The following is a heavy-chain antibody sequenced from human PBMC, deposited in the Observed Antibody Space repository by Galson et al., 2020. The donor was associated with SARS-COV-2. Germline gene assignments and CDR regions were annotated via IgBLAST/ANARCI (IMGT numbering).Heavy chain of an antibody. J-gene: IGHJ6*02. CDR1: GNNFNRYW. CDR2: IFPGDSDT. V-gene: IGHV5-51*01. CDR3: ARHLGYGTGFGHSFYYGLDV. Sequence: GESLKISWKGSGNNFNRYWVGWVRQMPGKGLEWMGIIFPGDSDTRYSPSFQGQVTLSDDRSTVTAYLQWSSLKASDTAMYYCARHLGYGTGFGHSFYYGLDVWGQGATVTVPS. D-gene: IGHD3-10*01.